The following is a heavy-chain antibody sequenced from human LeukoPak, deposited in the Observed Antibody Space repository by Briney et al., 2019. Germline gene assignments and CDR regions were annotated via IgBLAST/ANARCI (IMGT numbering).Heavy chain of an antibody. Sequence: PSETLSLTCTVSGGTISSYYWSWIRQPPGKGLEWIGYIYYSGSTNYNPSLKSRVTISVDTSKNQFSLKLSSVTAADTAVYYCATTEFAAAGTWGYYYGMDVWGQGTTVTVSS. J-gene: IGHJ6*02. CDR2: IYYSGST. CDR3: ATTEFAAAGTWGYYYGMDV. D-gene: IGHD6-13*01. CDR1: GGTISSYY. V-gene: IGHV4-59*08.